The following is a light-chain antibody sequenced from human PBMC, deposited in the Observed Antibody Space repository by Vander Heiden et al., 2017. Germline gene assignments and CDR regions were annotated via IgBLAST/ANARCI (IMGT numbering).Light chain of an antibody. Sequence: QPALPQPRPVSGAPAQSVTISSTGTSSDVGGYNYVACYQQHPRNAPNLMIYDVSTRPSGVPDRFSGSKSGNTASLTISWLQADDEADYYCCSYAGSYTLLVFGGGTKLTVL. V-gene: IGLV2-11*01. CDR3: CSYAGSYTLLV. J-gene: IGLJ2*01. CDR2: DVS. CDR1: SSDVGGYNY.